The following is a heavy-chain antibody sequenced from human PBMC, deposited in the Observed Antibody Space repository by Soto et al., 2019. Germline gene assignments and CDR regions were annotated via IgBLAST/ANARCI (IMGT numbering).Heavy chain of an antibody. CDR3: ATVGPLGCTNGVCYTPFDY. V-gene: IGHV1-24*01. Sequence: GASVKVSCTVSGYSLTELSMHWVRQAPGKGLEWMGGFDPEDGETIYAQKFQGRVTMTEDTSTDTAYMELSSLRSEDTAVYYCATVGPLGCTNGVCYTPFDYWGQGTLVTVSS. CDR1: GYSLTELS. D-gene: IGHD2-8*01. CDR2: FDPEDGET. J-gene: IGHJ4*02.